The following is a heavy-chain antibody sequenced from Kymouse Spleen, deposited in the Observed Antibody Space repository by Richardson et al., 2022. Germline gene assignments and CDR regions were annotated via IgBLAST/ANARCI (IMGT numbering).Heavy chain of an antibody. Sequence: QVQLVQSGAEVKKPGASVKVSCKASGYTFTSYAMHWVRQAPGQRLEWMGWINAGNGNTKYSQKFQGRVTITRDTSASTAYMELSSLRSEDTAVYYCAREHSSGWTSYYYYYGMDVWGQGTTVTVSS. CDR1: GYTFTSYA. V-gene: IGHV1-3*01. CDR2: INAGNGNT. J-gene: IGHJ6*02. D-gene: IGHD6-19*01. CDR3: AREHSSGWTSYYYYYGMDV.